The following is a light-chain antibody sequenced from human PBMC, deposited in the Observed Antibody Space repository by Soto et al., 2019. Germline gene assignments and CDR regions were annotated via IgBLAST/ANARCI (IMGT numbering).Light chain of an antibody. Sequence: DIQMTLSPSTLSRSVGDRVTITCRASQTISSWLAWYQQKPGKAPKLLNYKASTLKSGVPSRFSGSGSGTEFTLTISSLQPDDFATYYCQHYNSYSEAFGQGTKVDIK. J-gene: IGKJ1*01. CDR3: QHYNSYSEA. V-gene: IGKV1-5*03. CDR1: QTISSW. CDR2: KAS.